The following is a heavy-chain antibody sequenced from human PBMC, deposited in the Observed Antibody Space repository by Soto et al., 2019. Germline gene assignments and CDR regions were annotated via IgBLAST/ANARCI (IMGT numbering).Heavy chain of an antibody. CDR1: GGSISSSSYY. Sequence: PSETLSLTCTVSGGSISSSSYYWGWIRQPPGKGREGIGSIYCSGSTYYNPSLKSRVTISVDTSKNQFSLKLSSVTAADTAVYYCARQNRGYYDSSGYWNWGQGTLVTVSS. J-gene: IGHJ4*02. V-gene: IGHV4-39*01. CDR3: ARQNRGYYDSSGYWN. D-gene: IGHD3-22*01. CDR2: IYCSGST.